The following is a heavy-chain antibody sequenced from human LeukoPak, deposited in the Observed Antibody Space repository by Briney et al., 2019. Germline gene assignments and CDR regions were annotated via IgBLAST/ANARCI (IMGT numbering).Heavy chain of an antibody. CDR1: GYSISSGYY. V-gene: IGHV4-38-2*02. D-gene: IGHD3-10*01. Sequence: PSETLSLTCTVSGYSISSGYYWGWIRQPPGKGLEWIGSIYHSGSTYYNPSLKSRVTISVDTSKNQFSLKLSSVTAADTAVYYCAREARGITMVRVIYYMDVWGKGTTVTISS. CDR3: AREARGITMVRVIYYMDV. J-gene: IGHJ6*03. CDR2: IYHSGST.